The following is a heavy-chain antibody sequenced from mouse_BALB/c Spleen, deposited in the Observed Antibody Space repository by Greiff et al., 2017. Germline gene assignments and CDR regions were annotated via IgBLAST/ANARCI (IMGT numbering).Heavy chain of an antibody. CDR1: GFNIKDTY. CDR2: IDPANGNT. V-gene: IGHV14-3*02. D-gene: IGHD2-1*01. CDR3: AVTASYAMDY. Sequence: SGAELVKPGASVKLSCTASGFNIKDTYMHWVKQRPEQGLEWIGRIDPANGNTKYDPKFQGKATITADTSSNTAYLQLSSLTSEDTAVYYCAVTASYAMDYWGQGTSVTVSS. J-gene: IGHJ4*01.